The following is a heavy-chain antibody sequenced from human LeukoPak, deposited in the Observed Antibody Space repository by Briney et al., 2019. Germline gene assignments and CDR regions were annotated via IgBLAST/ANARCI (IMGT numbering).Heavy chain of an antibody. Sequence: GGSLRLSCAASGFTFSSYSMKWVRQAPGKGLEWVSSISSSSSYIYYVDSVKGRFTISRDNSKNTLYLQMNSLRAEDTAVYYCAKDRGMITFGGVIVIPGYFDYWGQGTLVTVSS. CDR1: GFTFSSYS. CDR3: AKDRGMITFGGVIVIPGYFDY. D-gene: IGHD3-16*02. V-gene: IGHV3-21*01. CDR2: ISSSSSYI. J-gene: IGHJ4*02.